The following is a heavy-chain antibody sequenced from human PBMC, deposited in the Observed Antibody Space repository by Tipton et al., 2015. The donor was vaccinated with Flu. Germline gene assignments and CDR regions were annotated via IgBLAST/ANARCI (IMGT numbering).Heavy chain of an antibody. D-gene: IGHD4/OR15-4a*01. J-gene: IGHJ6*02. V-gene: IGHV3-30*18. Sequence: QVQLVQSGGGVVQPGRSLRLSCAASGFVFSSYGMHWVRQAPGKGLEWVAVISYDGSNKYYADSVKGRFTISRDNSKNTLYLQMNSLRAEDTAVYYCAKDLTYYYYYGMDVWGQGTTVTVSS. CDR3: AKDLTYYYYYGMDV. CDR2: ISYDGSNK. CDR1: GFVFSSYG.